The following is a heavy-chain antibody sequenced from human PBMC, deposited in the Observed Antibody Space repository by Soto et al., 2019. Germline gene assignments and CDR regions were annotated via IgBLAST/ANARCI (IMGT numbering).Heavy chain of an antibody. CDR2: IKSTTDGGTT. D-gene: IGHD3-22*01. CDR1: GFSFINYA. Sequence: GGSLTLSCAASGFSFINYAMSWVRQAPGKGLEWVGRIKSTTDGGTTDYAAPVKGRFTISRDDSKNTLYLQMNSLKTEDTAVYYCTTVGGYYLRGGDYWGQGT. V-gene: IGHV3-15*01. CDR3: TTVGGYYLRGGDY. J-gene: IGHJ4*02.